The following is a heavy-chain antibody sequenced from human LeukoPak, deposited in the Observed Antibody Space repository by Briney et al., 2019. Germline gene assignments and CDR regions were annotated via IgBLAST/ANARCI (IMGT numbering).Heavy chain of an antibody. J-gene: IGHJ4*02. CDR3: ARDNREVGYSSGWYYFDY. V-gene: IGHV3-11*01. CDR1: GFTVSSNY. Sequence: GGSLRLSCAASGFTVSSNYMSWVRQAPGKGLEWVSYISSSGSTIYYADSVKGRFTISRDNAKNSLYLQMNSLRAEDTAVYYCARDNREVGYSSGWYYFDYWGQGTLVTVSS. CDR2: ISSSGSTI. D-gene: IGHD6-19*01.